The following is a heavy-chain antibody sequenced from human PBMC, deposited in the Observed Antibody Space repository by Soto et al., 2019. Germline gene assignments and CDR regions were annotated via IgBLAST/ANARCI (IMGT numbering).Heavy chain of an antibody. V-gene: IGHV3-30-3*01. Sequence: PGGSLRLSCAASGFTFSSYAMHWVRQAPGKGLEWVAVLSHDGSNKYYADSVKGRFTISSANSKNTLYLQMNSLRAEETAVYYCARDRVAVAGGGNLFDYWGQGAGVT. CDR3: ARDRVAVAGGGNLFDY. D-gene: IGHD6-19*01. CDR2: LSHDGSNK. J-gene: IGHJ4*02. CDR1: GFTFSSYA.